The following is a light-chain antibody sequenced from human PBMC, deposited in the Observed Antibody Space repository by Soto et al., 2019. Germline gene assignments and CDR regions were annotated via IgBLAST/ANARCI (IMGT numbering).Light chain of an antibody. CDR3: HRTSTAPYT. CDR2: SAS. CDR1: QSIPGY. V-gene: IGKV1-27*01. Sequence: DILLTQSPSSLSSSAGDRVTITCRVSQSIPGYLTWYRQKPGKVPHLLIYSASNLHSGVPSRFSGSGSGTDFTLTISSLQPEDVATYYGHRTSTAPYTFGQGTKLEIK. J-gene: IGKJ2*01.